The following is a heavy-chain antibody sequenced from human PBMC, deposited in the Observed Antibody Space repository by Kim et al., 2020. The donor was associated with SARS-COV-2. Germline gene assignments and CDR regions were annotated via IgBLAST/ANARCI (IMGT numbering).Heavy chain of an antibody. CDR1: GGSISSSSYY. Sequence: SETLSLTCTVSGGSISSSSYYWGWIRQPPGKGLEWIGSIYYSGSTYYNPSLKSRVTISVDTSKNQFSLKLSSVTAADTAVYYCASCTVVTLIVCAFDIWGQGTMVTFSS. V-gene: IGHV4-39*01. CDR3: ASCTVVTLIVCAFDI. D-gene: IGHD2-21*02. CDR2: IYYSGST. J-gene: IGHJ3*02.